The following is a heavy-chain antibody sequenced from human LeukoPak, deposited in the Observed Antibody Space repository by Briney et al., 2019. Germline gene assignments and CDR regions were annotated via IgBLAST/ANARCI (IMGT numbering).Heavy chain of an antibody. CDR3: ARLSGNYGIDY. D-gene: IGHD4-17*01. CDR2: IGSGGAST. J-gene: IGHJ4*02. Sequence: PGGSLRLSCVASGITFSSYAMSWVRQAPGKGLEWVSSIGSGGASTYYADSVKGRFTISRDNSKSTLYLQMNSLRAEDTAVYYCARLSGNYGIDYWGQGTLVTVSS. V-gene: IGHV3-23*01. CDR1: GITFSSYA.